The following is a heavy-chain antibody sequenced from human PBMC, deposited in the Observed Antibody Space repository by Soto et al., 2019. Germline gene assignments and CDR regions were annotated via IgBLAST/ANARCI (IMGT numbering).Heavy chain of an antibody. CDR3: VRDLQSGYRDY. CDR2: KGHDGTFR. V-gene: IGHV3-33*01. D-gene: IGHD5-18*01. Sequence: QVQLVQSGGGVVQAGKSLTLSCGASGFTFSTYGMHWVRQAPGKGLEWVAVKGHDGTFRFYADSVRGRFTISRDNSKNTLALQMDSLGAEDTAVYYCVRDLQSGYRDYWGQGALVSVSS. CDR1: GFTFSTYG. J-gene: IGHJ4*02.